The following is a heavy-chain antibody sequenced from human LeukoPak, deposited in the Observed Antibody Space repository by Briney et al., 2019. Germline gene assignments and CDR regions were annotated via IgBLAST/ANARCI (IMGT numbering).Heavy chain of an antibody. CDR3: AGYQPPVFDY. Sequence: PGGSLRLSCAASGFTFSSYNMNWVRQAPGKGLEWVSYISSSGSTIYYADSVKGRFTISRDNAKNSLYLQMNSLRAEDTAVYYCAGYQPPVFDYWGQGTLVTVSS. D-gene: IGHD2-2*01. CDR2: ISSSGSTI. CDR1: GFTFSSYN. J-gene: IGHJ4*02. V-gene: IGHV3-48*04.